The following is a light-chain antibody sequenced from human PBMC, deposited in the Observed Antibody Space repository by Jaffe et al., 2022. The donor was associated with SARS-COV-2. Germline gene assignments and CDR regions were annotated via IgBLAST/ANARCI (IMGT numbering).Light chain of an antibody. CDR1: SSDVGNYNS. CDR2: EVN. CDR3: SSYAGTNNV. Sequence: QSALTQPPSASGSPGQSVTLSCTGTSSDVGNYNSVSWYQQHPGRAPKLIIYEVNKRPSGVPNRFSGSKSGNTASLTVSGLQAEDEADYYCSSYAGTNNVFGTGTKVTVL. V-gene: IGLV2-8*01. J-gene: IGLJ1*01.